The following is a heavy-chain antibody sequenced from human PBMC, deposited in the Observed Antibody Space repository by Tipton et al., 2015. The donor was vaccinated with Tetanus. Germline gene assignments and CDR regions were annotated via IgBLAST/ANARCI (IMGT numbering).Heavy chain of an antibody. J-gene: IGHJ4*02. Sequence: TLSLTCSVSGGSIRGGTFYWGWIRQPPGKGLEWIGSIYESGDTYYIPSIKSRVTISVDTSKNQFSLNLNSMAAAGTGVYYSARHQSGYFTPFDYWGQGTRVTVSS. CDR1: GGSIRGGTFY. V-gene: IGHV4-39*01. CDR3: ARHQSGYFTPFDY. D-gene: IGHD3-3*01. CDR2: IYESGDT.